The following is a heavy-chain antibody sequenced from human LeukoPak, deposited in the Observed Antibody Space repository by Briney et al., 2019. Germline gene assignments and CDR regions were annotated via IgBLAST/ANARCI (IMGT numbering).Heavy chain of an antibody. V-gene: IGHV3-53*01. CDR3: ARTQQLGWFDP. Sequence: GGSLRLSCAASGFTVSSNYMSWVRQAPGKGLEWVSVIYGGGSTYYADYVKGGFTISRDNSKNTLYLQMNSLRAEDTAVYYCARTQQLGWFDPWGQGTLVTVSS. CDR2: IYGGGST. CDR1: GFTVSSNY. J-gene: IGHJ5*02. D-gene: IGHD6-13*01.